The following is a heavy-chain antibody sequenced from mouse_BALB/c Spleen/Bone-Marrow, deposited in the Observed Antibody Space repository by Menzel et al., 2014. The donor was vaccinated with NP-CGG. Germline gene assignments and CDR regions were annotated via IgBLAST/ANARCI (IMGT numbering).Heavy chain of an antibody. V-gene: IGHV5-17*02. CDR3: ARRHYGSSYGYFDV. CDR2: ISSGSSTI. D-gene: IGHD1-1*01. J-gene: IGHJ1*01. Sequence: EGKLMESGGGFVQPGGSRKLSCAASGFTFSSFGMHWVRQAPEKGLEWVAYISSGSSTIYYADSVKGRFTISRDNPKNTLFLQMTSLRSDDTAMYYCARRHYGSSYGYFDVWGAGTTVTVSS. CDR1: GFTFSSFG.